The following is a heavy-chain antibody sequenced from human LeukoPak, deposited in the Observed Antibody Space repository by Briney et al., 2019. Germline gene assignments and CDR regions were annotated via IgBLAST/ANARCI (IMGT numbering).Heavy chain of an antibody. CDR3: ARNSQSPYYFFYMDV. CDR2: IYYSGST. V-gene: IGHV4-39*07. J-gene: IGHJ6*03. D-gene: IGHD6-19*01. CDR1: GGSVSSSDYY. Sequence: SETLSLTCTVSGGSVSSSDYYWGWIRQPPGKGLEWIGSIYYSGSTYYSPSLESRVTISVDASKNQFSLKLSAVTAADTAVYYCARNSQSPYYFFYMDVWGKGTTVTVSS.